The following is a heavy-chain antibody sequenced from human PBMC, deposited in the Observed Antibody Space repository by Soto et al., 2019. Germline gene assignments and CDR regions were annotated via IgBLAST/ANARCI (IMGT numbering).Heavy chain of an antibody. V-gene: IGHV3-23*01. CDR3: VKDRLSDGYNYIPFDY. CDR2: ISGSGGST. D-gene: IGHD5-12*01. J-gene: IGHJ4*02. CDR1: GFTFSSYA. Sequence: GGSLRLSCAASGFTFSSYAMSWVRQAPGKGLEWVSAISGSGGSTYYADSVKGRFTISRDNSKNTLCLQMNSLRAEDTAVYYCVKDRLSDGYNYIPFDYWGQGTLVTVAS.